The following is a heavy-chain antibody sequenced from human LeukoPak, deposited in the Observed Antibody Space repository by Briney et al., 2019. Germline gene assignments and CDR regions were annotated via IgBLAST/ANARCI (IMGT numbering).Heavy chain of an antibody. V-gene: IGHV1-69*04. Sequence: TSVKVSCKASGGTFSSYAISWVRQAPGQGLEWMGRIIPIFGIANYAQKFQGRVTITADKSTSTAYMELSSLRSEDTAVYYCAREGDYVSSGYYFDYWGQGTLVTVSS. D-gene: IGHD3-22*01. CDR1: GGTFSSYA. CDR3: AREGDYVSSGYYFDY. CDR2: IIPIFGIA. J-gene: IGHJ4*02.